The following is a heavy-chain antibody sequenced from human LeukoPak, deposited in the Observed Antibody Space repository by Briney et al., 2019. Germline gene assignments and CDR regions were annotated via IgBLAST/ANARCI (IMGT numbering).Heavy chain of an antibody. CDR2: IHYTGST. V-gene: IGHV4-59*12. J-gene: IGHJ4*02. Sequence: SETLSLTCTVSGGSIDSYYWSWIRQPPGKGLECIGYIHYTGSTNYNPSLKTRVTISVDKSKNQFSLKLNSVTAADTAVYYCARVSSQKTFDSWGQGTLVLVSS. CDR3: ARVSSQKTFDS. D-gene: IGHD2-2*01. CDR1: GGSIDSYY.